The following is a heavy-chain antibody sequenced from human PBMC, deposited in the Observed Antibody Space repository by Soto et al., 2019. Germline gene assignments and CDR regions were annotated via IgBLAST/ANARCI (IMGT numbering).Heavy chain of an antibody. J-gene: IGHJ4*02. Sequence: QITLNESGPTVVRPTETLTLTCRFSGFSLTTSGVGVGWIRQSPGKAPEGLALIYGGDGKRYIASLKRRLTITKDTSKNRVVLTVSDLEPTDTATYYCAHRVLRTVFGLVTTTAIYFDFWGQGTPVAVSS. CDR2: IYGGDGK. V-gene: IGHV2-5*02. CDR1: GFSLTTSGVG. CDR3: AHRVLRTVFGLVTTTAIYFDF. D-gene: IGHD3-3*01.